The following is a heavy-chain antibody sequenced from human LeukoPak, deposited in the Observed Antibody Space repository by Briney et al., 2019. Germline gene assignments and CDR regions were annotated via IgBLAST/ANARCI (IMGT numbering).Heavy chain of an antibody. CDR2: IYYSGST. CDR1: GDSISSYS. D-gene: IGHD3-10*01. J-gene: IGHJ4*02. Sequence: SETLSLTCTVSGDSISSYSWSWIRQPPGKGLEWIGVIYYSGSTKYNPSLKSRVTISVGTSKNQFSLKLSSVTAADTAVYYCARYGSRNSHFDYWAREHWSPSPQ. CDR3: ARYGSRNSHFDY. V-gene: IGHV4-59*08.